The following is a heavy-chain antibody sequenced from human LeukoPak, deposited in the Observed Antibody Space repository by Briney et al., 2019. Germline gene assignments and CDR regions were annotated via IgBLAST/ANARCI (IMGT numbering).Heavy chain of an antibody. J-gene: IGHJ4*02. D-gene: IGHD1-26*01. CDR2: ISAYNGNT. V-gene: IGHV1-18*04. Sequence: VASVKVSCKASGYTFTSYYMHWVRQAPGQGLGWMGWISAYNGNTNYAQKLQGRVTMTTDTSTSTAYMELRSLRSDDTAVYYCARTSGSLDYWGQGTLVTVSS. CDR1: GYTFTSYY. CDR3: ARTSGSLDY.